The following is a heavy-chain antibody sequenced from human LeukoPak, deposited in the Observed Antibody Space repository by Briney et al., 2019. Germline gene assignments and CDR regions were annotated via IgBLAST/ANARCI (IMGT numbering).Heavy chain of an antibody. CDR3: ARDRSPAPGRSYGRGHFDY. CDR1: EYTFTDYY. CDR2: INPNSGGT. Sequence: ASVKVSCKASEYTFTDYYMHWVRQAPGQGLEWMGWINPNSGGTNYAQKFQGRVTMTRDTSISTAYMELSRLRSDDTAVYYCARDRSPAPGRSYGRGHFDYWGQGTLVTVSS. D-gene: IGHD5-18*01. V-gene: IGHV1-2*02. J-gene: IGHJ4*02.